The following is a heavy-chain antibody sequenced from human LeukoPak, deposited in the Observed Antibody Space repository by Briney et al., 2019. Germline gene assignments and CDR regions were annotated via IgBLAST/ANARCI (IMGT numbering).Heavy chain of an antibody. CDR1: GFTFSRHW. CDR2: INSDGSDT. Sequence: GGSLRLSCAASGFTFSRHWMHWVRQAPGKGLVWVSRINSDGSDTTYADSVKGRFTISRDNAKNTLCLQVNSLRAEDTAVYYCLSGSWYFDYWGQGTLVTVSS. CDR3: LSGSWYFDY. V-gene: IGHV3-74*03. D-gene: IGHD6-19*01. J-gene: IGHJ4*02.